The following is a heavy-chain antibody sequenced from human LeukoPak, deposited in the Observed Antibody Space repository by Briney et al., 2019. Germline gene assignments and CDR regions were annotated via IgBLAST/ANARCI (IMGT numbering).Heavy chain of an antibody. D-gene: IGHD1-26*01. CDR1: GFTFSSYS. J-gene: IGHJ4*02. V-gene: IGHV3-21*01. CDR3: ARSKLVGAASDY. Sequence: PEGSLRLSCAASGFTFSSYSMNWVRQAPGKGLEWVSSISSSSSYIYYADSVKGRFTISRDNAKNSLYLQMNSLRAEDTAVYYCARSKLVGAASDYWGQGTLVTVSS. CDR2: ISSSSSYI.